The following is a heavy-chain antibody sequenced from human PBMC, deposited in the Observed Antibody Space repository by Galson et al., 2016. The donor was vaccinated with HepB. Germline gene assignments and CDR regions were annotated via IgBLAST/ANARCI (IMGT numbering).Heavy chain of an antibody. V-gene: IGHV3-64D*06. CDR1: GFSFSSYS. CDR3: VKQIDRGTLDH. J-gene: IGHJ4*02. D-gene: IGHD3-10*01. CDR2: INHDGGGA. Sequence: SLRLSCAASGFSFSSYSMHWVRQTPGKGLEYVSAINHDGGGAYYADSVKGRFTFSRDNSKNTLSLQMSSLRAEDTALYYCVKQIDRGTLDHWGQGTLVTVSS.